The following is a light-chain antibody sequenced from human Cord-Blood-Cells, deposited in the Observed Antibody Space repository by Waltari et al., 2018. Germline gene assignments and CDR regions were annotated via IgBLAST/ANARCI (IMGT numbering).Light chain of an antibody. CDR2: NDS. CDR1: VLAKKY. Sequence: SYELTQPSSVSVSPGQTARITCSGDVLAKKYARWFQPKPGQAPVLVIYNDSERPSGIPERFSGSSSGTTVTLTISGAQVEDEADYYCYSAADNNLVFGGGTKLTVL. CDR3: YSAADNNLV. V-gene: IGLV3-27*01. J-gene: IGLJ3*02.